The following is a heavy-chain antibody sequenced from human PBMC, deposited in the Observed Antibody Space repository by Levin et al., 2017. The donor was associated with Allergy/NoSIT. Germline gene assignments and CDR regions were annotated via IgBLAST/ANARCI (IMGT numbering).Heavy chain of an antibody. CDR2: IYTGGNT. V-gene: IGHV3-53*01. CDR3: ARGKLWATNFDY. CDR1: GFTVRSNY. D-gene: IGHD1-26*01. Sequence: LSLTCAASGFTVRSNYMSWVRQAPGKGLEWVSVIYTGGNTYYADSVKGRFTISRDNSKNTLYLQMNSLRAEDTAVYYCARGKLWATNFDYWGQGTLVTVSS. J-gene: IGHJ4*02.